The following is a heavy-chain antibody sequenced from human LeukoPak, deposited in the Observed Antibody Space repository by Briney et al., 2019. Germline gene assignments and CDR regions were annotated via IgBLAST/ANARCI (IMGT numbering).Heavy chain of an antibody. CDR3: ARGITMIRGIIRGWFDP. V-gene: IGHV1-8*01. D-gene: IGHD3-10*01. CDR2: MNPNSGNT. CDR1: GYTFTGYD. J-gene: IGHJ5*02. Sequence: GASVKVSCKASGYTFTGYDIDWVRQATGQGLEWMGWMNPNSGNTGYARKFQGRVTMTRNTSISTAYMELSSLRSEDTAVYYCARGITMIRGIIRGWFDPWGQGTLVTVSS.